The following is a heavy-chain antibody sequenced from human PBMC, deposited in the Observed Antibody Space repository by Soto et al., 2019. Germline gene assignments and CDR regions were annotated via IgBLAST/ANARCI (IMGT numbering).Heavy chain of an antibody. J-gene: IGHJ4*02. Sequence: QITLKESGPALVKPTQTLTVTCTFSGFSLRSSGVGGGWIRQPPGKVLEWLALIYWDDDKRYSPSLKSRLTTTKDTSKNQLVLTVTNMDPVDTATYYCSHSNYDYIWGSYRYTAFDYWGQGTLVTVSS. V-gene: IGHV2-5*02. D-gene: IGHD3-16*02. CDR1: GFSLRSSGVG. CDR2: IYWDDDK. CDR3: SHSNYDYIWGSYRYTAFDY.